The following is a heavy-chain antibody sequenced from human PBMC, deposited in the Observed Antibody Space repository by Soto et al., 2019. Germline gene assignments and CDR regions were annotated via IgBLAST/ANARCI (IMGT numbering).Heavy chain of an antibody. D-gene: IGHD3-22*01. Sequence: SVKVSCKASGGTFSSYAISWVRQAPGQGLEWMGGIIPIFGTANYAQKFQGRVTITADESTSTAYMELSSLRSEDTAVYYCASGGGKTYYYDSSGYADAFDIWGQGTMVTVSS. J-gene: IGHJ3*02. CDR2: IIPIFGTA. CDR3: ASGGGKTYYYDSSGYADAFDI. V-gene: IGHV1-69*13. CDR1: GGTFSSYA.